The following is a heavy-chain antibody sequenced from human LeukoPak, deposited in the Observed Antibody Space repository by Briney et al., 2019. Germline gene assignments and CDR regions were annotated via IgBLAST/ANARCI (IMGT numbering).Heavy chain of an antibody. CDR2: ISSSSSYI. J-gene: IGHJ4*02. CDR1: GFTFSSYS. Sequence: GGSLRLSCAASGFTFSSYSMNWVRQAPGKGLEWVSSISSSSSYIYYADSVKGRFTISRDNAKNSLYLQMNGLRAEETAVYYCARDQDLAVGLPWYFDYWGQGTLVTVSS. V-gene: IGHV3-21*01. CDR3: ARDQDLAVGLPWYFDY. D-gene: IGHD6-19*01.